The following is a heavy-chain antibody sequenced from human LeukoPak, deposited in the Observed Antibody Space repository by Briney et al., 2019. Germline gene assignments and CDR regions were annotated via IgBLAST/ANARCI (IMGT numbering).Heavy chain of an antibody. D-gene: IGHD5-18*01. CDR1: GYTFTGYY. J-gene: IGHJ4*02. CDR3: ARVAYSYGSPPFDY. CDR2: INPNSGGT. V-gene: IGHV1-2*02. Sequence: ASVKVSCKASGYTFTGYYMHWVRQAPGQGLEWMGWINPNSGGTNYAQKFQGRVTMTRDTSISTAYMELSRLRSDDTAVYHCARVAYSYGSPPFDYWGQGTLVTVSS.